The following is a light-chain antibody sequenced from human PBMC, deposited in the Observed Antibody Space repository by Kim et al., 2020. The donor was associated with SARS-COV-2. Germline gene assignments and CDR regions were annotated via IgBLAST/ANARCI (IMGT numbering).Light chain of an antibody. CDR3: SSYRSSGYV. CDR1: SSDVGGYNY. V-gene: IGLV2-14*03. CDR2: DVS. Sequence: QSALTQPASVSGSPGQSITISCTGTSSDVGGYNYVSWYQQYPGKAPKLMIYDVSKRHSGVSNRFSVSKSGNTASLTISGLQAEDEADYYCSSYRSSGYVFGTGTKVTVL. J-gene: IGLJ1*01.